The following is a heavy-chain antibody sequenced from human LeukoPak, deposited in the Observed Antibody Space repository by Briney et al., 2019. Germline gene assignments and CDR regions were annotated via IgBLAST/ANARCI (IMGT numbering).Heavy chain of an antibody. CDR3: AKDQKSPSIAVAGLFDY. CDR1: GFTFSSYA. J-gene: IGHJ4*02. V-gene: IGHV3-23*01. Sequence: GGSLRLSCAASGFTFSSYAMSWVRQAPGKGLEWVSAISGSGGSTYYADSVKGRFTISRDNSKNTLYLQMNSLRAEDTAVYYCAKDQKSPSIAVAGLFDYWGQGTLVTVSS. CDR2: ISGSGGST. D-gene: IGHD6-19*01.